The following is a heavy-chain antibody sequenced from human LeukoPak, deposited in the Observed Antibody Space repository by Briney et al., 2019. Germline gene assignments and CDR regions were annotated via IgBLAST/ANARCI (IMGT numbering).Heavy chain of an antibody. V-gene: IGHV3-30-3*01. CDR1: GFTFSSYA. CDR2: ISYDGSNK. CDR3: ASVESSGRYAFDI. D-gene: IGHD6-19*01. Sequence: GGSLRLSCAASGFTFSSYAMHWVRQAPGKGLEWVEAISYDGSNKYYADSVKGRLTISRDNSKNTLYLQMNSLRAEDTAVYYCASVESSGRYAFDIWGQGTMVTVSS. J-gene: IGHJ3*02.